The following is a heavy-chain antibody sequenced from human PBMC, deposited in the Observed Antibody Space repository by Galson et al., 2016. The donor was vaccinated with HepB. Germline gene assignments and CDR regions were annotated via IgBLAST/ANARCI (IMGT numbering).Heavy chain of an antibody. CDR3: ARVRGTTFYYFLYPMDV. CDR1: GLSFKNYA. D-gene: IGHD2/OR15-2a*01. Sequence: SLRLSCAASGLSFKNYAMHWVRQAPGQGLEWVSVISAVGRVKYYADSVTGRFSVSRDNSNNALFLQMSSLRLEDTGFYFCARVRGTTFYYFLYPMDVWGPGTMVTVSS. CDR2: ISAVGRVK. V-gene: IGHV3-30*15. J-gene: IGHJ6*02.